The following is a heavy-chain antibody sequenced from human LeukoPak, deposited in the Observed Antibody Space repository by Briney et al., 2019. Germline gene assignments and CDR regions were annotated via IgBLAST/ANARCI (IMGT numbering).Heavy chain of an antibody. D-gene: IGHD2-2*01. Sequence: GGSLRLSCAASGFTFSSYAMSWVRQAPGKGLEWVSAISGSGGSTYYADSVKGRFTISRDNSKNTLYLQMNSLRAEDTAVYYCAKDWVWSVVPGAFDYWGQGILVTVSS. CDR1: GFTFSSYA. V-gene: IGHV3-23*01. CDR2: ISGSGGST. J-gene: IGHJ4*02. CDR3: AKDWVWSVVPGAFDY.